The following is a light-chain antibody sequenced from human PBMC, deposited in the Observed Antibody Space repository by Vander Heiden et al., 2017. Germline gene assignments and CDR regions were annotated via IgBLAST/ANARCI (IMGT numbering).Light chain of an antibody. CDR1: STDVGGYKF. Sequence: QSATTQPASVSGSPGHSITISCTGTSTDVGGYKFVSWYQQHPGKAPKLMIYEVNNRPSGISDRFSGSKSGNTASLTISGLQAEDEANYYCSSYTSSSTLVVFGGGTKLTVL. CDR3: SSYTSSSTLVV. CDR2: EVN. J-gene: IGLJ2*01. V-gene: IGLV2-14*01.